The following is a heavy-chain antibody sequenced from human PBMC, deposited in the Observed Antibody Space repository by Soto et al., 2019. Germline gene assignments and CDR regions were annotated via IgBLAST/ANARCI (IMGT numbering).Heavy chain of an antibody. CDR3: AKSVEP. CDR1: GRSIRSGCYS. CDR2: IYYSGST. V-gene: IGHV4-31*11. Sequence: SETLSLTCAVSGRSIRSGCYSWSWIRQHPGKGLEWIGYIYYSGSTYYNLSLKSRVTISVDTSKNQFSLKLSSVTAADTAVYYCAKSVEPWGRGTLVTVSS. J-gene: IGHJ5*02.